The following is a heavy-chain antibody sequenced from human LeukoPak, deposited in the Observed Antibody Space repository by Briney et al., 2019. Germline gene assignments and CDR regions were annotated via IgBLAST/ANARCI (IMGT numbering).Heavy chain of an antibody. J-gene: IGHJ4*02. CDR1: GFTFSSYA. D-gene: IGHD3-22*01. CDR3: AKSAYYDASGYYREYYFDY. CDR2: ISPSSGT. V-gene: IGHV3-23*01. Sequence: PGGSLRLSCAASGFTFSSYAMRWVRQAPGKGLEWVSAISPSSGTFYADSVKGRFTISRDKTKNTLYLQMNSLRAEDTAVYYCAKSAYYDASGYYREYYFDYWGQGTLVTVSS.